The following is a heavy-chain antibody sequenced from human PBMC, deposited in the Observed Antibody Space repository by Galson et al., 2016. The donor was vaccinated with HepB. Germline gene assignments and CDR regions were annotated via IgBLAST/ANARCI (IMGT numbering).Heavy chain of an antibody. V-gene: IGHV3-72*01. CDR1: GFTFSDYY. CDR2: TAHRADSYTT. Sequence: SLRLSCAASGFTFSDYYMGWVRQAPGKGLEWVGRTAHRADSYTTDYPASVKCRFTVSRDDSKNSLFLPMDSLKAEDTAVYYCVTEWWYCFQHWGQGTLVTVSS. D-gene: IGHD2-15*01. J-gene: IGHJ4*02. CDR3: VTEWWYCFQH.